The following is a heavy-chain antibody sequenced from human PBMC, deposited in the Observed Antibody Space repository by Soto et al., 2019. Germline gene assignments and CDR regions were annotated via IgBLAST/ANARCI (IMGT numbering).Heavy chain of an antibody. CDR3: ARSGEYYYNAFDI. CDR2: IYYSGST. D-gene: IGHD3-10*01. Sequence: SETLSLTCTVSGGSISSGGYYWSWIRQHPGKGLEWIGYIYYSGSTYYNPSLKSRVTISVDTSKNQFSLKLSSVTAADTAVYYCARSGEYYYNAFDIWGQGTMVTVSS. V-gene: IGHV4-31*03. J-gene: IGHJ3*02. CDR1: GGSISSGGYY.